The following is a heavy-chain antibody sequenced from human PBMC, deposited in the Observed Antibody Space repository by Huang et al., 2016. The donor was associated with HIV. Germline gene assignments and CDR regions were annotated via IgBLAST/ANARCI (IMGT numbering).Heavy chain of an antibody. D-gene: IGHD6-19*01. Sequence: EVQLVESGGGLVKVGGSLRLSCVASGFRFNDYNINWVRQAPGKGLEWVSSNSKNGETHYGDSVRGRFTISRDNANKSVYLQMNSLRAEDTAVYYCARRAAVIGMDYWGQGALVTVSS. J-gene: IGHJ4*01. CDR2: NSKNGET. CDR1: GFRFNDYN. CDR3: ARRAAVIGMDY. V-gene: IGHV3-21*01.